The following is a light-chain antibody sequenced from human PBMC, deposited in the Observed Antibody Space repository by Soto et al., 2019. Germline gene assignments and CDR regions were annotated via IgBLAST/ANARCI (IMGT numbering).Light chain of an antibody. CDR2: AAS. J-gene: IGKJ1*01. CDR1: QNTSSY. CDR3: QQSYSTPRT. Sequence: DIQMTQSPSSLSASVGDRVTITCRASQNTSSYLNWYQQKPGKAPKLLMYAASSLQSGVPSRFSGSGSGTDFTLTISSLQPEDFATYYCQQSYSTPRTFGQGTKVEIK. V-gene: IGKV1-39*01.